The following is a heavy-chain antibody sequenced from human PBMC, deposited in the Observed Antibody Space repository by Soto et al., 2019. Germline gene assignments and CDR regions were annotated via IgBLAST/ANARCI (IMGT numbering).Heavy chain of an antibody. CDR3: ARTAVACTVGY. CDR2: INHSGST. Sequence: QVQLQQWGAGLLKPSETLSLTCAVYGGSFSGYYWSWIRQPPGKGLEWIGEINHSGSTNYNPSLKSRVTISVDTSKNQFSLKLSSVTAADTAVYYCARTAVACTVGYWGQGTLVTVSS. CDR1: GGSFSGYY. V-gene: IGHV4-34*01. J-gene: IGHJ4*02. D-gene: IGHD6-19*01.